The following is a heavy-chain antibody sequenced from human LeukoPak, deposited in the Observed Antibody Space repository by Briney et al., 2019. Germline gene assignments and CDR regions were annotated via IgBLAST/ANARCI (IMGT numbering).Heavy chain of an antibody. CDR2: IIPIFGTA. V-gene: IGHV1-69*01. D-gene: IGHD3-22*01. CDR3: ARGTYYYDSSGYWGAFDI. Sequence: SVKVSXKASGGTFSSYAISWVRQAPGQGLEWMGGIIPIFGTANYAQKFQGRVTITADESTSTAYMELSSLRSEDTAVYYCARGTYYYDSSGYWGAFDIWGQGTMVTVSS. J-gene: IGHJ3*02. CDR1: GGTFSSYA.